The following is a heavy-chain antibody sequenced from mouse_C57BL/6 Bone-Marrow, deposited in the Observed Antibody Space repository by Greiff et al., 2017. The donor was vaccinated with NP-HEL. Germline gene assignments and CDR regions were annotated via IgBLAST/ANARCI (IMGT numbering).Heavy chain of an antibody. V-gene: IGHV1-59*01. J-gene: IGHJ2*01. CDR2: IDPSDSST. Sequence: VQLQQPGAELVRPGTSVKLSCKASGYTFTSYWMHWVKQRPGQGLEWIGVIDPSDSSTNYNQKFKGKATLTVDTSSSTAYMQLSSLPSEDSAVFYCAKSPAWGQGTTLTVSS. CDR3: AKSPA. CDR1: GYTFTSYW.